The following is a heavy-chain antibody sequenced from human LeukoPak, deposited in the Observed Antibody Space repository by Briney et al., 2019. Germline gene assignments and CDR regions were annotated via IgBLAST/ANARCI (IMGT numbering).Heavy chain of an antibody. V-gene: IGHV3-30-3*01. CDR3: ARKSGYDYVWGSYRLWDYFDY. Sequence: GRSLRLSCAASGFTFSSYAMHWVRQAPGKGLEWVAVISYDGSNKYYADSVKGRFTISRDNVKNSLYLQMNSLRAEDTAVYYCARKSGYDYVWGSYRLWDYFDYWGQGTLVTVSS. D-gene: IGHD3-16*02. J-gene: IGHJ4*02. CDR2: ISYDGSNK. CDR1: GFTFSSYA.